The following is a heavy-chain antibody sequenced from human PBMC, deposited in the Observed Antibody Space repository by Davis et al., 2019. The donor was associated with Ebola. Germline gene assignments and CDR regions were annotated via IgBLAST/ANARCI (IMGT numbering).Heavy chain of an antibody. J-gene: IGHJ4*02. Sequence: ASVKVSCKASGYTFSSYGITWVRQAPGQGLEWRGWINVYKGNTEYAQKLQGRVTMTTDTTTSTAYMELRSLRSDDTAVYYCARGLYSGYDFWGQGTLVTVSS. D-gene: IGHD5-12*01. CDR3: ARGLYSGYDF. CDR2: INVYKGNT. CDR1: GYTFSSYG. V-gene: IGHV1-18*01.